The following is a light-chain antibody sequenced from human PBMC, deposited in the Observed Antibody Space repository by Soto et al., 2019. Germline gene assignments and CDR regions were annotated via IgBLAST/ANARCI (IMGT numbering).Light chain of an antibody. V-gene: IGKV1-5*01. CDR1: QSISSW. CDR2: DAS. CDR3: QQYNSYSWT. Sequence: DIQMTQSPSTLSASVGDRVTITCRASQSISSWLAWYQQKPGKAPKLLIYDASSLESGVPSRLSGSGSGTEFTLTISSLQPDDFETYYCQQYNSYSWTFGQGTKVDIK. J-gene: IGKJ1*01.